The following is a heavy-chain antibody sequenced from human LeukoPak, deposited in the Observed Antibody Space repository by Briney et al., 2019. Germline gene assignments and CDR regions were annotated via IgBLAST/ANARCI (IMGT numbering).Heavy chain of an antibody. V-gene: IGHV3-23*01. J-gene: IGHJ4*02. CDR2: ISGSGGST. Sequence: PGGSLRLSCAASGFTFSSYAMSWVRQAPGKGLEWVSAISGSGGSTYYADSVKGRFTISRDNSKNTLYLQMNSLRAEDTAVYYCAKDTSHGRMVRVPFDYWGQGTLVTVSS. CDR1: GFTFSSYA. CDR3: AKDTSHGRMVRVPFDY. D-gene: IGHD3-10*01.